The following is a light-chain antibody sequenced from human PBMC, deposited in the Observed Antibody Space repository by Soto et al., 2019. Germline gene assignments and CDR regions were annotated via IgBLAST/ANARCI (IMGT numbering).Light chain of an antibody. V-gene: IGKV3-15*01. CDR2: GAS. Sequence: ELVMTQSPVTLSVSPGERATLSCRASQSVINNLAWYQQKPGQAPSLLIYGASTRATGIPARFSGSGSGTEFTLTISSLQSEDFAVYYCQQYNNWPPFTFGQGTRLEIK. CDR1: QSVINN. CDR3: QQYNNWPPFT. J-gene: IGKJ5*01.